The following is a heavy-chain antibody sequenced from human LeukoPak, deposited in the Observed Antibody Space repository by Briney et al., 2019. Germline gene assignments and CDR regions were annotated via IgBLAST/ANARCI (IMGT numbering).Heavy chain of an antibody. CDR1: GGTFISYA. V-gene: IGHV1-69*05. J-gene: IGHJ6*03. Sequence: ASVKVSCKASGGTFISYAISWVRQAPGQGLEWMGGIIPIFGTANYAQKFQGRVTITTDESTSTAYMELSSLRSEDTAVYYCARGPDYTLTTFYYYYYMDVWGKGTAVTVSS. D-gene: IGHD2-2*02. CDR2: IIPIFGTA. CDR3: ARGPDYTLTTFYYYYYMDV.